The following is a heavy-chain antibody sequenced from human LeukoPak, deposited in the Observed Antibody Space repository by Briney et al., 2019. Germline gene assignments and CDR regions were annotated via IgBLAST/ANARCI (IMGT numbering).Heavy chain of an antibody. Sequence: PGGSLRLSCAASGFTFSSYGMHWVRQAPGKGLEWVVVISYDGSSKDYADSVKGRFTISRDNSKNTVSLHMNSLRAEDTALYYCARDLDWGAFGAWGQGTLITVSS. V-gene: IGHV3-30*03. CDR2: ISYDGSSK. D-gene: IGHD3-9*01. CDR1: GFTFSSYG. J-gene: IGHJ5*02. CDR3: ARDLDWGAFGA.